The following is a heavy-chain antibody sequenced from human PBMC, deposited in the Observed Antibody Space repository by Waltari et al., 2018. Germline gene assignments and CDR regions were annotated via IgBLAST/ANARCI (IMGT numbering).Heavy chain of an antibody. J-gene: IGHJ4*02. CDR2: NQRSGRT. D-gene: IGHD2-15*01. CDR3: ARDRGRGIYLDS. CDR1: GDSRSSSDW. V-gene: IGHV4-4*02. Sequence: QMQLQESGPGLVKPSGTLSLTCTVSGDSRSSSDWWSWVRQSPEKGREWMGKNQRSGRTNYNPSLESRITISIDTSNNQFSLKVTSTTAADTAVYYCARDRGRGIYLDSWGRGTLVTVSP.